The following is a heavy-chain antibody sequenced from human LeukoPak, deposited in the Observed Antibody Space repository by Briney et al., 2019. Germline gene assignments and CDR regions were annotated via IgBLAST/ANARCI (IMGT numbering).Heavy chain of an antibody. J-gene: IGHJ4*02. CDR1: GYSFDSFH. CDR2: IAVYNGIP. D-gene: IGHD3-10*01. CDR3: ARDHSGFHLDY. Sequence: GPVKGSCKASGYSFDSFHIAWVRQAPGHGLEWMGWIAVYNGIPKYVENLQGRITMTADTSTRTAYMELRGLTSDDTAVYYCARDHSGFHLDYWGQGTLVTVSS. V-gene: IGHV1-18*01.